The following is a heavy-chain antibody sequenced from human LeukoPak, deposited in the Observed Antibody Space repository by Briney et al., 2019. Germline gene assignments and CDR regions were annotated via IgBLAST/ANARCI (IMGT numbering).Heavy chain of an antibody. Sequence: KSSETLSLTCTVSCGSISSYYWSWLRQPPGKGLEYIGYTHYSGATNYNPSLKSRVTISLDTSGNQFSLKLSSVTAADTAVYYCASGYCGGACQLGGVDMWGQGTMVTVSS. CDR2: THYSGAT. J-gene: IGHJ3*02. D-gene: IGHD2-21*02. CDR3: ASGYCGGACQLGGVDM. CDR1: CGSISSYY. V-gene: IGHV4-59*01.